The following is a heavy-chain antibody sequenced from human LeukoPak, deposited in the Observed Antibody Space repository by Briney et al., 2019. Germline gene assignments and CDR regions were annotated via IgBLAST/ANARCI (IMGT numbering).Heavy chain of an antibody. CDR2: ISAYNGNT. D-gene: IGHD4-17*01. J-gene: IGHJ4*02. CDR3: ARDDYGDYGRGHFDY. V-gene: IGHV1-18*01. CDR1: GYTFTSYG. Sequence: ASVKVSCKASGYTFTSYGISWVRQVPGQGLEWMGRISAYNGNTNYAQKLQGRVTMTTDTSTSTAYMELRSLRSVDTAVYYCARDDYGDYGRGHFDYWGQGTLVTVSS.